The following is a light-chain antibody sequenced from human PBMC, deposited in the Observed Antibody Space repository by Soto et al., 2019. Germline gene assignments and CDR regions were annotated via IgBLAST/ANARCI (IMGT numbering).Light chain of an antibody. Sequence: DIQMTQSPSPLSASVGDRATITCRASQTISTYLNWYQQKPGKAPKLLIYGASSLQSGVPSRFSGSGSGTDFTLTIDSLQPEDFATYYCQQSYNSPFNFGPGTKVDIK. CDR2: GAS. V-gene: IGKV1-39*01. CDR1: QTISTY. J-gene: IGKJ3*01. CDR3: QQSYNSPFN.